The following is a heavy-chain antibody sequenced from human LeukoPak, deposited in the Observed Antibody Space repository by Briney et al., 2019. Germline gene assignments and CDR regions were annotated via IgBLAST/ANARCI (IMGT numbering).Heavy chain of an antibody. Sequence: GASVKVSCTASGGTFSSYAISWVRQAPGQGLEWMGGIIPIFGTANYAQKFQGRVTITADESTSTAYMELSSLRSEDTAVYYCARAGDYDFWSGQNWFDPWGQGTLVTVSS. CDR1: GGTFSSYA. CDR3: ARAGDYDFWSGQNWFDP. V-gene: IGHV1-69*13. J-gene: IGHJ5*02. CDR2: IIPIFGTA. D-gene: IGHD3-3*01.